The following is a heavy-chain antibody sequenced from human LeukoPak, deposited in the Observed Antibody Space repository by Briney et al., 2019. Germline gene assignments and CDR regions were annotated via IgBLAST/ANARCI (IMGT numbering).Heavy chain of an antibody. CDR1: GGSLRSHY. V-gene: IGHV4-59*11. J-gene: IGHJ4*02. Sequence: PSETLSLTCTLSGGSLRSHYWSWIRQPPGKALEWLGHINYSGSTTYSPSLKSRLTISVDTSRNQFSLSLISVTAADTAVYYCARGGQLAVPDPFDSWGQGTLVTVSS. CDR3: ARGGQLAVPDPFDS. D-gene: IGHD6-19*01. CDR2: INYSGST.